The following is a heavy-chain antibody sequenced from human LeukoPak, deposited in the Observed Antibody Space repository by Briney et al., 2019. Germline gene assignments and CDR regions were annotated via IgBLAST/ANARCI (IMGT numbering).Heavy chain of an antibody. CDR2: ISRSASTI. CDR1: GFTFHSYG. D-gene: IGHD3-22*01. CDR3: ARGYDSGSYYVY. J-gene: IGHJ4*02. V-gene: IGHV3-48*04. Sequence: GGSLTHSCAASGFTFHSYGLIWLRQPPGKELAWVSYISRSASTIYYADPVKGRFTISRDNAKNSLYLQMNSLRAEDTAVYYCARGYDSGSYYVYWGQGTLVTVSS.